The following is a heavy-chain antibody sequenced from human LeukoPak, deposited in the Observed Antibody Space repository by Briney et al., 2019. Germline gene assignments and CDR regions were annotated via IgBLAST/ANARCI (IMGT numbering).Heavy chain of an antibody. J-gene: IGHJ4*02. CDR3: VRDKYYDWL. D-gene: IGHD3-3*01. CDR2: ISSSGNEI. CDR1: GFTFSTYE. V-gene: IGHV3-48*03. Sequence: PGGSLRLSCAASGFTFSTYEMHWVRQAPGKGLEWVSYISSSGNEIYYADSVKGRFTISRDNAKNSLYLQMNSLRAEDTAVYYCVRDKYYDWLWGQGTLVTVSS.